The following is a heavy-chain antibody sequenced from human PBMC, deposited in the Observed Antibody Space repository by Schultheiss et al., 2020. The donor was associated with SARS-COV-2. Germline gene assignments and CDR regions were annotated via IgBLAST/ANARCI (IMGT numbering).Heavy chain of an antibody. CDR2: INHSGST. V-gene: IGHV4-34*01. CDR1: GGSFSGYY. CDR3: ARGRRGQLWFDY. Sequence: SQTLSLTCAVYGGSFSGYYWSWIRQPPGKGLEWIGEINHSGSTNYNPSLKSRVTISVDTSKNQFSLKLSSVTAADTAAYYCARGRRGQLWFDYWGQGTLVTVSS. J-gene: IGHJ4*02. D-gene: IGHD5-18*01.